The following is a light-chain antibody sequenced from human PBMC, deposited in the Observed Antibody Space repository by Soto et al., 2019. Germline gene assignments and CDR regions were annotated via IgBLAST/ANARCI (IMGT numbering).Light chain of an antibody. CDR3: ISYTVSRSYV. CDR2: SVS. CDR1: SSDIGTYDH. J-gene: IGLJ1*01. V-gene: IGLV2-14*01. Sequence: QSVLTQPASVSGSPGQSITISCSGTSSDIGTYDHVAWFQQFPGKTPKLMIYSVSNRPSGVSYRFSGSKSGNTASLTISGLQAEDEADYYCISYTVSRSYVFRTGTKVTVL.